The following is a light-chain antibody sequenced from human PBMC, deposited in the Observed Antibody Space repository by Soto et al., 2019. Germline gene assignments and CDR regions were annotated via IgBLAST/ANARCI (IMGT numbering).Light chain of an antibody. CDR1: QRVSTY. Sequence: DIQMTQSPSSLSASVGDRVTITCRASQRVSTYLNWYQQKPEKAPKLLIYAASSLQSGVPSRFSGSGSETDFTLTISSLQPEDFATYYCKQSDSTPRTFGQGTKLEIK. V-gene: IGKV1-39*01. J-gene: IGKJ2*01. CDR3: KQSDSTPRT. CDR2: AAS.